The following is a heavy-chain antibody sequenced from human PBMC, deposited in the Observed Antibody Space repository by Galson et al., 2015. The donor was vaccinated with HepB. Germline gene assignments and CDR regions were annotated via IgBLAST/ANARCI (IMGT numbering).Heavy chain of an antibody. V-gene: IGHV2-5*02. D-gene: IGHD3-10*01. CDR3: AHYPTIWFGEGWYFDY. J-gene: IGHJ4*02. CDR2: IYWDDDK. Sequence: PALVKPTQTLTLTCTFSGFSLSTSGVGVGWIRQPPGKALEWLALIYWDDDKRYSPSLKSRLTITKDTSKNQVVLTMTNMDPVDTATYYSAHYPTIWFGEGWYFDYWGQGTLVTVSS. CDR1: GFSLSTSGVG.